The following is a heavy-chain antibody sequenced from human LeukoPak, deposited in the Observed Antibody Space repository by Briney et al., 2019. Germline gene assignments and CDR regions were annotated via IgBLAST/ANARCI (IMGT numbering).Heavy chain of an antibody. CDR1: GFTFSSYS. CDR3: ARGAQYAGGKNWFDP. CDR2: ISSRSRTI. V-gene: IGHV3-48*01. D-gene: IGHD3-16*01. Sequence: GGSLRLSCAASGFTFSSYSMNWVRQAPGKGLEWVSYISSRSRTIYYADSVKGRFTISRDNAKNSLYLQINSLRSEDTAVYYCARGAQYAGGKNWFDPWGQGTLVTVSS. J-gene: IGHJ5*02.